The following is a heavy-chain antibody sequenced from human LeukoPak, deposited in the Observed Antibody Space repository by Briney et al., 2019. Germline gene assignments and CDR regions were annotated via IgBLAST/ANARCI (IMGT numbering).Heavy chain of an antibody. CDR2: IKEDGGQK. J-gene: IGHJ4*02. D-gene: IGHD2-15*01. V-gene: IGHV3-7*04. Sequence: GGSLRLSCAASGFNISNYWMTWVRQAPGKGLQWVANIKEDGGQKYYVDSVKGRFTISRDNPKNSLYLHLSRLRSEDTAVYFCARVSTHCDLDFFYFWGQGTLLTVSS. CDR1: GFNISNYW. CDR3: ARVSTHCDLDFFYF.